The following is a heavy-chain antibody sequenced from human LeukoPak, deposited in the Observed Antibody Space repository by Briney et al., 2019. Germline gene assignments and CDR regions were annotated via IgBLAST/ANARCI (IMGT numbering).Heavy chain of an antibody. J-gene: IGHJ4*02. Sequence: GGSLRLSCAASGFTFDDYAMHWVRQAPGNCLEWVSGISWNSGSIGYADSVKGRFTISRDNAKNSLYLQMNSLRAEDTALYYCAKWPIPCLVHSYFDYWGQGTLVTVSS. V-gene: IGHV3-9*01. CDR1: GFTFDDYA. D-gene: IGHD6-19*01. CDR3: AKWPIPCLVHSYFDY. CDR2: ISWNSGSI.